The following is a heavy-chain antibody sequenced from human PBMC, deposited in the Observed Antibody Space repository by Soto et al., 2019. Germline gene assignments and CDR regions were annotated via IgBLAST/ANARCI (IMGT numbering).Heavy chain of an antibody. Sequence: GGSLRLSCAASGFTFSSYAMSWVRQAPGKGLEWVSAISGRGGSTYYADSVKGQFTISRDNSKNTLNLQMNSLRAEDTAVYYCAKENGVAATLFDYWGQGTLVTVSS. V-gene: IGHV3-23*01. CDR2: ISGRGGST. CDR1: GFTFSSYA. CDR3: AKENGVAATLFDY. J-gene: IGHJ4*02. D-gene: IGHD2-15*01.